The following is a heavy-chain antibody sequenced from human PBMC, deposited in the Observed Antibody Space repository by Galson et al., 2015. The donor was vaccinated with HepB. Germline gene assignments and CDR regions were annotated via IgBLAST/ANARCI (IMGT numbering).Heavy chain of an antibody. Sequence: SLRLSCAASGFTFSSYSMNWVRQAPGKGLEWVSSISSSSSYIYYADSVKGRFTISRDNAKNSLYLQMNSLRAEDTAVYYCARVIEWLPYYYYYGMDVWGQGTTVTVSS. J-gene: IGHJ6*02. CDR1: GFTFSSYS. V-gene: IGHV3-21*01. CDR3: ARVIEWLPYYYYYGMDV. CDR2: ISSSSSYI. D-gene: IGHD6-19*01.